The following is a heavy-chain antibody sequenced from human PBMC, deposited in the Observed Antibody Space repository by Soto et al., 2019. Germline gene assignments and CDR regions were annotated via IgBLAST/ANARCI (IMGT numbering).Heavy chain of an antibody. Sequence: QVQLVQSGTEVKKPGASVKVSCKTTGYTFTGYYMHWVRQAPGQGLEWMGWINPDTGATKYAQKFQGRVTMTRDTSISTAYLEVTRLGSDDTAIYYCATLTIFGVAPQVDYWGQGTLVTVSS. CDR3: ATLTIFGVAPQVDY. J-gene: IGHJ4*02. D-gene: IGHD3-3*02. CDR1: GYTFTGYY. V-gene: IGHV1-2*02. CDR2: INPDTGAT.